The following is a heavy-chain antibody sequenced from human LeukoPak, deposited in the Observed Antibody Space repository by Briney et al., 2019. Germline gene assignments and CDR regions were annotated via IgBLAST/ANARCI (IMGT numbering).Heavy chain of an antibody. CDR2: IYHSGST. CDR1: GYSISSGYY. Sequence: SETLSLTCAVYGYSISSGYYWGWIRQPPGEGLEWIGSIYHSGSTYYNPALKSRVTRSVDTSKNQFSRKLGSVTAADSAVDYLARHGVAARVFSWFHPWGQGTRVTVSS. D-gene: IGHD6-6*01. J-gene: IGHJ5*02. CDR3: ARHGVAARVFSWFHP. V-gene: IGHV4-38-2*01.